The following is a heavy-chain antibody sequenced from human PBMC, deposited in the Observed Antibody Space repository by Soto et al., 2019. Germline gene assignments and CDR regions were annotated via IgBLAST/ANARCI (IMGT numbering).Heavy chain of an antibody. D-gene: IGHD3-22*01. J-gene: IGHJ4*02. CDR2: MNPKSGDT. CDR1: GYTFTSYD. Sequence: ASVKVSCKASGYTFTSYDINWVRQATGQGLEWLAWMNPKSGDTGYAQNFRGRLTMTRDTSTSTAYMELSSLGSEDSAVYYCARGPYYDSGGYQLSVDYWGQGTQVTVSS. CDR3: ARGPYYDSGGYQLSVDY. V-gene: IGHV1-8*02.